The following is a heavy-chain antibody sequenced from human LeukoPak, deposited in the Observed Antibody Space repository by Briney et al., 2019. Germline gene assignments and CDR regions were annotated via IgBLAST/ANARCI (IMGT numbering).Heavy chain of an antibody. Sequence: PGGSLRLSCAASGFTFSSYDMHWVRHATGKGLEWVSAIGTAGDTYYPGSVKGRFTISRENAKNSLYLQMNSLRAEDTAVYYCARGLNYDILTGYYTNFDYWGQGTLVTVSS. CDR2: IGTAGDT. CDR3: ARGLNYDILTGYYTNFDY. J-gene: IGHJ4*02. CDR1: GFTFSSYD. V-gene: IGHV3-13*01. D-gene: IGHD3-9*01.